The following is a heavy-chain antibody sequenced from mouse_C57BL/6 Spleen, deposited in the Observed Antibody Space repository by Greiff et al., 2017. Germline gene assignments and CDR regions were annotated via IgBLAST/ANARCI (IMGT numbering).Heavy chain of an antibody. D-gene: IGHD2-12*01. J-gene: IGHJ1*03. CDR2: ISDGGSYT. CDR3: ARDELLYWYFDV. CDR1: GFTFSSYA. Sequence: EVHLVESGGGLVKPGGSLKLSCAASGFTFSSYAMSWVRQTPEKRLEWVATISDGGSYTYYPDNVKGRFTISRDNAKNNLYLQMSHLKSEDTAMYYCARDELLYWYFDVWGTGTTVTVSS. V-gene: IGHV5-4*01.